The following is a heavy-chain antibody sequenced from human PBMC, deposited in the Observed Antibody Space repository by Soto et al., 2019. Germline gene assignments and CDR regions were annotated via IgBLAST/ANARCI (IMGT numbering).Heavy chain of an antibody. D-gene: IGHD3-22*01. Sequence: ASVKVSCKATGYTFIHSAIAWVRQAPGQGLEWMGWISPYNGNTNYAQRVQGRVTITTDTSTSTAYMEIRSLRSDDTAVYYCARDQSSGVYDYWGQGTLVTVSS. V-gene: IGHV1-18*01. CDR3: ARDQSSGVYDY. CDR1: GYTFIHSA. J-gene: IGHJ4*02. CDR2: ISPYNGNT.